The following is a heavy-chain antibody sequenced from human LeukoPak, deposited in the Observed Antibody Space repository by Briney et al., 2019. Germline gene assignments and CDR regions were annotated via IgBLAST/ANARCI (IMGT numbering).Heavy chain of an antibody. CDR2: ISGSGGST. CDR1: GGAISSYY. J-gene: IGHJ4*02. CDR3: AKDLYSSY. D-gene: IGHD2-21*01. Sequence: ETLSLTCTVSGGAISSYYWSWIRQPPGKGLEWVSAISGSGGSTYYADSVKGRFTISRDNSKNTLYLQMNSLRAEDTAVYYCAKDLYSSYWGQGTLVTVSS. V-gene: IGHV3-23*01.